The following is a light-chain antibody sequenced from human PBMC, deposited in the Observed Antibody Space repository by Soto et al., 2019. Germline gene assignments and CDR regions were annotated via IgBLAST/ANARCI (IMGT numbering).Light chain of an antibody. Sequence: QSVLTQPPSVSGAPGQRVTISCTGSSANIGAGYDVHWYQQLPGTAPKLLIHGNSNPPSGVPDRFSGSKSGTSASLAITGLQAEDEADYYCQSYDSSLSGWGVFGGGTKLTVL. CDR3: QSYDSSLSGWGV. V-gene: IGLV1-40*01. CDR2: GNS. J-gene: IGLJ2*01. CDR1: SANIGAGYD.